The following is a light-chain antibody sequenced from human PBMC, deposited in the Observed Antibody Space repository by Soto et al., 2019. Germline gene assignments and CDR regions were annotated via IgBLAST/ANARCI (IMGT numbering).Light chain of an antibody. CDR2: EVS. V-gene: IGLV2-8*01. Sequence: QSALTQPPSASGSPGQSVTISCTGTSSDVGGYNYVSWYQQHPGKAPKLMIYEVSKRPSGVPDRFSGSKSGNTASLTVSGLQAEDEADYYCRSYAGSNNFVVFGTGTMVTVL. CDR1: SSDVGGYNY. CDR3: RSYAGSNNFVV. J-gene: IGLJ1*01.